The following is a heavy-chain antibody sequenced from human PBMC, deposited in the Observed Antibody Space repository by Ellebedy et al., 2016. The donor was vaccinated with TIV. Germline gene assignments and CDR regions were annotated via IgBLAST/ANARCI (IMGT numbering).Heavy chain of an antibody. V-gene: IGHV3-15*01. D-gene: IGHD6-19*01. J-gene: IGHJ4*02. CDR3: TTDLIGSGWYFYGGVAVDY. CDR2: IKSKTDGGTT. CDR1: GFTFSNAW. Sequence: GESLKISCAASGFTFSNAWMSWVRQAPGKGLEWVGRIKSKTDGGTTDYAAPVKGRFTISRDDSKNTLYLQMNSLKTEDTAVYYCTTDLIGSGWYFYGGVAVDYWGQGTLVTVSS.